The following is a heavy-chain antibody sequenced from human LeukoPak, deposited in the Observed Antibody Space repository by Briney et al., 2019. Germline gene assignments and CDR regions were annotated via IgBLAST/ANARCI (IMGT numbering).Heavy chain of an antibody. CDR1: GFTFSSYG. CDR3: AKDHYDSSGYCDAFDV. Sequence: PGRSLRLSCAASGFTFSSYGMHWVRQAPGKGLEWVAVIWYDGSNKYYADSVKGRFTISRDNSKNTLYLQMNSLRAEVTAVYYCAKDHYDSSGYCDAFDVWGQGTMVTVSS. V-gene: IGHV3-33*06. J-gene: IGHJ3*01. D-gene: IGHD3-22*01. CDR2: IWYDGSNK.